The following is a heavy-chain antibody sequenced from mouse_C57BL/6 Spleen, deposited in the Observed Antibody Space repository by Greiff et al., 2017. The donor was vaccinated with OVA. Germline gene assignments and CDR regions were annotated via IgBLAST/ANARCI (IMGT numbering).Heavy chain of an antibody. J-gene: IGHJ1*03. D-gene: IGHD1-1*01. V-gene: IGHV1-55*01. Sequence: VQLQQPGAELVKPGASVKMSCKASGYTFTSYWITWVKQRPGQGLEWIGDIYPGSGSTNYNEKFKSKATLTVDTSSSTAYMQLSSLTSEDSAVYYCARSSILLRYWYFDVWGTGTTVTVSS. CDR2: IYPGSGST. CDR1: GYTFTSYW. CDR3: ARSSILLRYWYFDV.